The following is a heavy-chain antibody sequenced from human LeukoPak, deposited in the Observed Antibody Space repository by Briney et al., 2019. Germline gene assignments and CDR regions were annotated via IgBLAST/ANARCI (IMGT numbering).Heavy chain of an antibody. CDR3: ARVLTTWGNWYFDL. D-gene: IGHD7-27*01. J-gene: IGHJ2*01. CDR2: IYTSGTT. Sequence: SETLSLTCTVSGASLSSDYWSWIRQPPGKELEWIGYIYTSGTTSYNPSLKSRVTMSVDTSKNHVSLNMSSVTAADTAVYYCARVLTTWGNWYFDLWGRGTLVNVSS. V-gene: IGHV4-4*09. CDR1: GASLSSDY.